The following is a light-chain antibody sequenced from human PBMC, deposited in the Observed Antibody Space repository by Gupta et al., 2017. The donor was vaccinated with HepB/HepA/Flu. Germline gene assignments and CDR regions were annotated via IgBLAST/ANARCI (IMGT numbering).Light chain of an antibody. V-gene: IGKV1-39*01. CDR1: QSISNY. J-gene: IGKJ1*01. CDR3: QHSYSKRRT. Sequence: DIQMTQSPSSLSASVGDRVTITCRTSQSISNYLNWYQQKSGTAPKLLIHAASSLQSGVPSRFSGSGSGTDFTLTISSLQPEDFATYYCQHSYSKRRTFGQGTKVEIK. CDR2: AAS.